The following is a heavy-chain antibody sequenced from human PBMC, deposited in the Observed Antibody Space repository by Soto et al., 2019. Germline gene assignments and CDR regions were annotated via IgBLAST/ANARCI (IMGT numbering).Heavy chain of an antibody. CDR3: AREDYGGNPFDY. V-gene: IGHV1-69*06. Sequence: QVQLVQSGAEVKKPGSSVKVSCKASGGTFSSYAISWVRQAPGQGLEWMGGIIPVFGTANYAQKFQGRVTITADKSTSTAYMELSSLRSQDTAVYYCAREDYGGNPFDYWGQGTLVTVSS. CDR2: IIPVFGTA. D-gene: IGHD4-17*01. J-gene: IGHJ4*02. CDR1: GGTFSSYA.